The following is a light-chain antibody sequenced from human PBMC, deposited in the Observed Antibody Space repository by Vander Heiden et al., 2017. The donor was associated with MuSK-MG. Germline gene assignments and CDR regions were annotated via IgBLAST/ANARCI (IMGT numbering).Light chain of an antibody. CDR2: DVS. CDR1: SSDVGGYNY. Sequence: ALTQPPSPSGSPGQPVTITCTGTSSDVGGYNYVSWYQQHPGKAPKRMIDDVSKRPSGVPDRFSGSKSGNTASLNVSGLQAEDEADYYCSSSAGSNRPDVFGTGTKVTVL. J-gene: IGLJ1*01. CDR3: SSSAGSNRPDV. V-gene: IGLV2-8*01.